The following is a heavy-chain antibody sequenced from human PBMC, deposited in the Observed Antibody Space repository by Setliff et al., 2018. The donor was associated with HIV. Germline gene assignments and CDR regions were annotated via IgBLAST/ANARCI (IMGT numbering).Heavy chain of an antibody. D-gene: IGHD2-15*01. V-gene: IGHV4-39*01. CDR1: GDSISSSRYY. J-gene: IGHJ5*02. Sequence: PSETLSLTCIVSGDSISSSRYYWGWIRQPPGKGLEWIGSIYYSGSIYYNPSLKSRVTISVDTSKNQFSLKLSSVTAADTAVYYCARHHYSNWFDPWGQGTLVTVSS. CDR2: IYYSGSI. CDR3: ARHHYSNWFDP.